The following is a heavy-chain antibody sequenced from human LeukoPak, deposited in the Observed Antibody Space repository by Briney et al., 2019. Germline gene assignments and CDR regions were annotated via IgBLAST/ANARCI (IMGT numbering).Heavy chain of an antibody. D-gene: IGHD3-10*01. V-gene: IGHV1-18*04. CDR2: ISAYNGNT. Sequence: ASVKVSCKASGYTFTSYGISWVRQAPGQGLEWMGWISAYNGNTNYAQKLQGRGTMTTDTSTSTAYMELRSLRSDDTAVYYCARDREPYYCGSGSLSLGMDVWGKGTTVTVSS. J-gene: IGHJ6*04. CDR1: GYTFTSYG. CDR3: ARDREPYYCGSGSLSLGMDV.